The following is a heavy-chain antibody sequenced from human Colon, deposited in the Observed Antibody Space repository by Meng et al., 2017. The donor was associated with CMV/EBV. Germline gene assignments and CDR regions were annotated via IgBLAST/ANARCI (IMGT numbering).Heavy chain of an antibody. V-gene: IGHV3-11*04. D-gene: IGHD2-2*01. CDR3: ARGQYCSSTSCYYLYFDL. J-gene: IGHJ2*01. Sequence: TFSDSYMSWLRQAPGKGLEWVSSISRSGSTINYADSVKGRFTISRDNAKNSLYLQMNSLRAEDTAVYYCARGQYCSSTSCYYLYFDLWGRGTLVTVSS. CDR2: ISRSGSTI. CDR1: TFSDSY.